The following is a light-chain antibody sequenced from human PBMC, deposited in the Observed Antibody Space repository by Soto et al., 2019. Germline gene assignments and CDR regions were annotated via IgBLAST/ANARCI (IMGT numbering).Light chain of an antibody. CDR2: SNN. CDR3: AAWDDSLNGVV. CDR1: NSSIGINT. Sequence: QAVVTQPPSASGTPGQRVTISCSESNSSIGINTVNWFQQLPGTAPKLLIYSNNQRPSGVPDRFSGSKSGTSASLAISGLQSEDETDYLCAAWDDSLNGVVFGGGTKVTVL. J-gene: IGLJ2*01. V-gene: IGLV1-44*01.